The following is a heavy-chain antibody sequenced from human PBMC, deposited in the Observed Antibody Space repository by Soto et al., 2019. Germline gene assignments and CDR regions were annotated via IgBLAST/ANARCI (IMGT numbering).Heavy chain of an antibody. D-gene: IGHD2-2*01. V-gene: IGHV3-23*01. CDR1: GFTFSSYA. J-gene: IGHJ6*02. CDR3: AKILPAANPVLPV. Sequence: GGSLRLSCAASGFTFSSYAMSWVRQAPGKGLEWVSTISNSGGRTYYADSVKGRFAISRDNSKNTLYLHMTSLRPEDTAVYYCAKILPAANPVLPVWGQGTTVTVSS. CDR2: ISNSGGRT.